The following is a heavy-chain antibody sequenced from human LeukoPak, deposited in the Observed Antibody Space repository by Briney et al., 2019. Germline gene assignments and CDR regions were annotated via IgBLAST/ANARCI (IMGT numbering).Heavy chain of an antibody. CDR3: ARAGGYYDFWSGYYTSYYYYMDV. D-gene: IGHD3-3*01. V-gene: IGHV1-46*03. CDR2: INPSGGST. CDR1: GYTFTSYG. Sequence: ASVKVSCKASGYTFTSYGISWVRQAPGQGLEWMGIINPSGGSTSYAQKFQGRVTMTRDTSTSTVYMELSSLRSEDTAVYYCARAGGYYDFWSGYYTSYYYYMDVWGKGTTVTVSS. J-gene: IGHJ6*03.